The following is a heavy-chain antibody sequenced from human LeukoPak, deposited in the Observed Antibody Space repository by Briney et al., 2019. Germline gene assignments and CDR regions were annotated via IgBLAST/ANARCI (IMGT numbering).Heavy chain of an antibody. V-gene: IGHV4-34*01. CDR1: GGSFGGYY. CDR2: INHSGST. D-gene: IGHD3-3*01. Sequence: SETLSLTCAVYGGSFGGYYWSWIRQPPGKGLEWIGEINHSGSTNYNPSLKSRVTISVDTSKNQFSLKLSSVTAADTAVYYCASPGRRFSYWGQGTLVTVSS. CDR3: ASPGRRFSY. J-gene: IGHJ4*02.